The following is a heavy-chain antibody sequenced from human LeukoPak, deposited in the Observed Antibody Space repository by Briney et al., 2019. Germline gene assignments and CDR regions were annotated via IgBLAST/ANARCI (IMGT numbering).Heavy chain of an antibody. V-gene: IGHV3-11*04. D-gene: IGHD1-26*01. J-gene: IGHJ4*02. CDR1: GFTFSDYY. CDR2: ISSSGSTI. Sequence: PGGSLRLSCAASGFTFSDYYMSWLRQAPGKGLEWVSYISSSGSTIYYADSVKGRFTISRDNAKNSLYLQMNSLRAEDTAVYYCARVSGSQTRAFDYWGQGTLVTVSS. CDR3: ARVSGSQTRAFDY.